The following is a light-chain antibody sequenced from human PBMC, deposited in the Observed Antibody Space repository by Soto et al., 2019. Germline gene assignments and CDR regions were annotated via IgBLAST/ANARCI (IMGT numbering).Light chain of an antibody. V-gene: IGKV3-15*01. J-gene: IGKJ3*01. Sequence: EIVMTQSPATLSVSPGERATLSCRASQSVSSNLAWYRQKPGQAPRLLIYGASTRATGTAARCSGSGAGTEVTLTSSSLQTEDFAGHHCQHDNNGHPGGFTVGPGTKVDIK. CDR3: QHDNNGHPGGFT. CDR1: QSVSSN. CDR2: GAS.